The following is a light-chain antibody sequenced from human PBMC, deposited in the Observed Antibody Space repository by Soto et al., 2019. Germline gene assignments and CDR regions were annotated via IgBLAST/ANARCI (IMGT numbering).Light chain of an antibody. CDR1: SGSIASRH. CDR2: EGN. Sequence: NFMLTQSHSVSESPGKTVTISCTRSSGSIASRHVQWCQQRPGSAPITVIYEGNQRPSGVPDRFSASIDSSSNSASLTISGLKTEDEADYYCQSYDSGTWVFGGGTKLTVL. V-gene: IGLV6-57*04. J-gene: IGLJ3*02. CDR3: QSYDSGTWV.